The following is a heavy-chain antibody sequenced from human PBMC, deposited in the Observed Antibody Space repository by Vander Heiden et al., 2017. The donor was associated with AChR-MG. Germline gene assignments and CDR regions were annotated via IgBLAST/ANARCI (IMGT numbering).Heavy chain of an antibody. Sequence: EVQLVESGGGLVKPGRSLRLSCTASGFTFGDYAMSWFRQGPGKGLEWVCFIRSKAYGGTTEYAASVKGRFTISRDDSKSIAYLQMNSLKTEDTAVYYCTTFRYSSLHEGFDYWGQGTLVTVSS. CDR2: IRSKAYGGTT. CDR3: TTFRYSSLHEGFDY. CDR1: GFTFGDYA. V-gene: IGHV3-49*05. J-gene: IGHJ4*02. D-gene: IGHD5-18*01.